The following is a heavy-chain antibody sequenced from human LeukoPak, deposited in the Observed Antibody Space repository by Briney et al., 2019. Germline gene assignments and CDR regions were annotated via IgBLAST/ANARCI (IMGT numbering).Heavy chain of an antibody. CDR1: GYTFTGYY. CDR3: ARDSGSGWSSEDY. CDR2: INPNSGGT. D-gene: IGHD6-19*01. V-gene: IGHV1-2*06. Sequence: ASVKVSCKASGYTFTGYYMHWVRQAPGQGPEWMGRINPNSGGTNYAQKFQGRVTMTRDTSISTAYMELSRLRSDDTAVYYCARDSGSGWSSEDYWGQGTLVTVSS. J-gene: IGHJ4*02.